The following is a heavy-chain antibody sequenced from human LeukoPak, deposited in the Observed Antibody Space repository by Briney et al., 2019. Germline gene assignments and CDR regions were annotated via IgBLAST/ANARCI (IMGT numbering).Heavy chain of an antibody. CDR2: IYSGGST. CDR3: ARHSPAVGYYDSSGYYSWLDP. Sequence: GGSLRLSCAASGFTFDDYGMSWVRQAPGKGLEWVSVIYSGGSTYYADSVKGRFTISRDNSKNTLYLQMNSLRTEDTAVYYCARHSPAVGYYDSSGYYSWLDPWGQGTLVTVSS. D-gene: IGHD3-22*01. J-gene: IGHJ5*02. CDR1: GFTFDDYG. V-gene: IGHV3-66*04.